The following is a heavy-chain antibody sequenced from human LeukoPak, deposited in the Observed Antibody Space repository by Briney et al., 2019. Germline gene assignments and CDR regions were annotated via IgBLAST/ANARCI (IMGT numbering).Heavy chain of an antibody. CDR2: ISAYNDNT. Sequence: GASVKVSCKASGYTFTSYGISWVRQAPGQGLEWMGWISAYNDNTNYAQKLQGRVTMTADTSTSTAYMELRSLRSDDTAVYYCARVTAGSTSGWYYYYYMDVWGKGTTVTVSS. J-gene: IGHJ6*03. CDR1: GYTFTSYG. V-gene: IGHV1-18*01. CDR3: ARVTAGSTSGWYYYYYMDV. D-gene: IGHD2-2*01.